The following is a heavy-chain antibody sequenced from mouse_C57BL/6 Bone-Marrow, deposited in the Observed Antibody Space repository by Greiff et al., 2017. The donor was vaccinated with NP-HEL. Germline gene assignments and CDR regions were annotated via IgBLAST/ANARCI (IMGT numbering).Heavy chain of an antibody. J-gene: IGHJ4*01. CDR2: IWSGGST. D-gene: IGHD2-4*01. CDR3: PVYYDYGGAMDY. V-gene: IGHV2-2*01. CDR1: GFSLTSYG. Sequence: QVQLQQSGPGLVQPSQSLSITCTVSGFSLTSYGVHWVRQSPGKGLEWLGVIWSGGSTDYNAAFISRLSISKDNSKSQVFFKMNSLQADDTAIYYCPVYYDYGGAMDYWGQGTSVTVSS.